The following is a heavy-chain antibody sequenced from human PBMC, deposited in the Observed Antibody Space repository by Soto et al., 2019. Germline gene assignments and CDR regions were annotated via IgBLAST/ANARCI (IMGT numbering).Heavy chain of an antibody. CDR1: GYSFTDYH. Sequence: QVQLVQSGAEVKKPGASVRVSCKASGYSFTDYHIHWVRQAPGQGLEWLGRINPKSGGTSTAQKFQGWVTMTRDRSISTVYMELSSLTSDDTAIYYCAAQRTALSPFDPWGQGTLVTVSS. CDR2: INPKSGGT. D-gene: IGHD2-21*02. CDR3: AAQRTALSPFDP. J-gene: IGHJ5*02. V-gene: IGHV1-2*04.